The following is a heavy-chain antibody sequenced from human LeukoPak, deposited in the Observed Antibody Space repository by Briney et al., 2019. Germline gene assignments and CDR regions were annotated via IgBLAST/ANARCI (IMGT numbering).Heavy chain of an antibody. Sequence: SETLSLTCAVSGGSISRSNWWSWVRQPPGKGLEWIGEIYHSGSTNYNPSLKSRVTISVDKSKNQFSLKLSSVTAADTALYYCAKVPVGELLPDFFDYWGQGTLVTVSS. V-gene: IGHV4-4*02. CDR1: GGSISRSNW. D-gene: IGHD3-10*01. CDR2: IYHSGST. J-gene: IGHJ4*02. CDR3: AKVPVGELLPDFFDY.